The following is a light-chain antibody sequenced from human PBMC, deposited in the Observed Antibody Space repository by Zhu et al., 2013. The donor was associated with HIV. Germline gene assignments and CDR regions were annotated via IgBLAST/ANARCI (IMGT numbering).Light chain of an antibody. Sequence: EIVLTQSPGTLSLSPGERATLSCRASQSVSSNYLAWYQQKLGQAPRLLIYGASRRATGIPDRFSGSGSGTDFTLTISRLEPEDFAVYYCQQYGRTPYTFGQGTKLEI. CDR2: GAS. CDR3: QQYGRTPYT. J-gene: IGKJ2*01. CDR1: QSVSSNY. V-gene: IGKV3-20*01.